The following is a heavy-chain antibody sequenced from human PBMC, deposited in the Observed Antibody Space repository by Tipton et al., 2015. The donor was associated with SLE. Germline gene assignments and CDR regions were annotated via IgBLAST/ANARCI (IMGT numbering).Heavy chain of an antibody. Sequence: SLRLSCTASGFTFKNYAMHWVRQAPGTGLEWLTFIWYDGSNKYYADSVKGRFSISRDNSKNTLYLQMNSLRAEDTAVYYCANSLVVTIDYWGQGTLVAVSS. CDR2: IWYDGSNK. CDR3: ANSLVVTIDY. V-gene: IGHV3-30*02. J-gene: IGHJ4*02. CDR1: GFTFKNYA. D-gene: IGHD4-23*01.